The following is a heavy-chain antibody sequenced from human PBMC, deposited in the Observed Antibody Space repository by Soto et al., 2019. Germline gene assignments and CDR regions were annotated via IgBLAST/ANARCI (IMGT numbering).Heavy chain of an antibody. J-gene: IGHJ4*02. CDR2: IRGGGSST. Sequence: PGGSLRLACVVSGLSFRNYAMSWVRQAPGKGLEWVSAIRGGGSSTYYADSVKGRFTVSRDDARNTFFLQMNSLRVEDTAVYYCAKVDKHPPYNVLTGYWRGVIDFWAQGTLVTVSS. CDR3: AKVDKHPPYNVLTGYWRGVIDF. CDR1: GLSFRNYA. V-gene: IGHV3-23*05. D-gene: IGHD3-9*01.